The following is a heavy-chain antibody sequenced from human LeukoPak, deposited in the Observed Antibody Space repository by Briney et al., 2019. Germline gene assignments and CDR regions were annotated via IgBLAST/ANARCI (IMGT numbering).Heavy chain of an antibody. D-gene: IGHD2-15*01. CDR3: ARDIEIDY. CDR1: GFTFSSYS. CDR2: ISSSSSYI. V-gene: IGHV3-21*01. J-gene: IGHJ4*02. Sequence: PGGSLRLSCAASGFTFSSYSMKWVRQAPGKGVEWVSSISSSSSYIYYADCVKGGFTISRDNAKNSLYLQMNSLRAEDTAVYYCARDIEIDYWGQGTLVTVSS.